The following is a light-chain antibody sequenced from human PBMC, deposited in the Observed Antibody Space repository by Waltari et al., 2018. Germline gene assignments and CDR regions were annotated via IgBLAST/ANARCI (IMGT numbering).Light chain of an antibody. J-gene: IGLJ1*01. CDR3: YSSDSTGLRV. CDR2: DDT. V-gene: IGLV3-10*01. Sequence: YELTQPPSVSVSPGQTARITCSGHDLPRKYAYWFQQKSGQDPRLVMYDDTKRPSGIPERFSGSSSGTVATLTISGAQVDDEADYYCYSSDSTGLRVFGGGTTVVVL. CDR1: DLPRKY.